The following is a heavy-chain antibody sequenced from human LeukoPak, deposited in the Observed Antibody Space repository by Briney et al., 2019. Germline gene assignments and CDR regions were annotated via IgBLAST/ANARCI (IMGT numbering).Heavy chain of an antibody. D-gene: IGHD3-22*01. CDR2: ISGSGGST. CDR3: AKAPANSRSGYYCFDY. V-gene: IGHV3-23*01. J-gene: IGHJ4*02. Sequence: GGSLRLSCAASGFTFSSYAMSWVRQAPGKGLEWVSAISGSGGSTYYADSVKGRFTISRDNSKNTLYLQMNSLRAKDTAVYYCAKAPANSRSGYYCFDYWGQGTLVTVSS. CDR1: GFTFSSYA.